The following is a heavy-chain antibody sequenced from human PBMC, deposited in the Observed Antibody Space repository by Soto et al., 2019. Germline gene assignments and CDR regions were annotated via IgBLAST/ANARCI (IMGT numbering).Heavy chain of an antibody. CDR2: INAGSSTI. CDR3: ARDGSTETTNFHYAMDV. D-gene: IGHD4-17*01. J-gene: IGHJ6*02. CDR1: GFTLSLYH. V-gene: IGHV3-48*03. Sequence: PGGSLRLSCAASGFTLSLYHMDWVRQAPGKGLEWVAYINAGSSTIHYADSVRGRFTISRDNAKNSLYLQMDSLRAEDTAVYYCARDGSTETTNFHYAMDVWGQGTTVTVSS.